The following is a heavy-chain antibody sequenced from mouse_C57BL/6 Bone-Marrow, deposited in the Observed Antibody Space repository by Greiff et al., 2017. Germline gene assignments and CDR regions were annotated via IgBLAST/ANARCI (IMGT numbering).Heavy chain of an antibody. D-gene: IGHD2-3*01. J-gene: IGHJ2*01. Sequence: VQLQQSGAELVRPGASVKLSCTASGFNIKDDYIHWVTQRPEQGLEWIGWIDPEIGDTEYASKFQGKATITSDTSSNTAYLQLSSLTSEDTAVYYCSSCDGNYFDFWGQGTPLTVAS. CDR2: IDPEIGDT. V-gene: IGHV14-4*01. CDR3: SSCDGNYFDF. CDR1: GFNIKDDY.